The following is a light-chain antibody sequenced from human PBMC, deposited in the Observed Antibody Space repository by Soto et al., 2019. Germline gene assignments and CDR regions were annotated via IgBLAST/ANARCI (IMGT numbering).Light chain of an antibody. CDR3: RSYTSSSTLYV. V-gene: IGLV2-14*01. J-gene: IGLJ1*01. CDR2: DVS. Sequence: QSVLTQPASVSGSPGQSIATSFTGTSCDVGGYNYVSWYQQHPGKAPKLMIYDVSNRPSGVSNRFSGSKSGNTASLTISGLQAQDEADYYCRSYTSSSTLYVFGTGTKLTVL. CDR1: SCDVGGYNY.